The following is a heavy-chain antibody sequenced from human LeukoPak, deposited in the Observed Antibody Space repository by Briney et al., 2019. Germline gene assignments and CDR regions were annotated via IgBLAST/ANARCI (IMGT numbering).Heavy chain of an antibody. J-gene: IGHJ4*02. D-gene: IGHD2-2*01. Sequence: GGSLRLSCAASGFTFSTHAMHWVRQPSGKGLEWVAVISYDGSNKYYADSVKGRFTISRDNSKNTLYLQMNSLRAEDTAVYYCAELGYCSSTSCYGPHYFGYWGQGTLVTVSS. CDR2: ISYDGSNK. CDR1: GFTFSTHA. V-gene: IGHV3-30-3*01. CDR3: AELGYCSSTSCYGPHYFGY.